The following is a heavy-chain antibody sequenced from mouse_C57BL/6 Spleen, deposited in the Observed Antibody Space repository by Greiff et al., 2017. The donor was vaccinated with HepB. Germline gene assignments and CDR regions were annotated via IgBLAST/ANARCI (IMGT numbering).Heavy chain of an antibody. V-gene: IGHV1-64*01. CDR3: ARDYYGSSYGFDY. CDR1: GYTFTSYW. J-gene: IGHJ2*01. D-gene: IGHD1-1*01. Sequence: VQLQQSGAELVKPGASVKLSCKASGYTFTSYWMHWVKQRPGQGLEWIGMIHPNSGSTNYNEKFKSKATLTVDKSSSTAYMQLSSLTSEDSAVYYCARDYYGSSYGFDYWGQGTTLTVSS. CDR2: IHPNSGST.